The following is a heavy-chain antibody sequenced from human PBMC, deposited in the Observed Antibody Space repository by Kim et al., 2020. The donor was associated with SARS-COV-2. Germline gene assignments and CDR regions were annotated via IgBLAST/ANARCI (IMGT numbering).Heavy chain of an antibody. J-gene: IGHJ4*02. V-gene: IGHV3-23*01. Sequence: GGSLRLSCAASGFTFSASVMRWVRQAPGKGLQWVSTITESGDRTTYADSVKGRFTISRDNFKNTLFLQMNSLRAEDKAVYDCAKDHQWSLEYWGQGSLVT. CDR2: ITESGDRT. CDR3: AKDHQWSLEY. D-gene: IGHD2-8*01. CDR1: GFTFSASV.